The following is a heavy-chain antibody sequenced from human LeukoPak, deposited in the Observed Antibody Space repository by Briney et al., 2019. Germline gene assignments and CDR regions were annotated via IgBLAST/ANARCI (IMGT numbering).Heavy chain of an antibody. J-gene: IGHJ4*02. CDR2: INPNSGGT. D-gene: IGHD1-26*01. V-gene: IGHV1-2*02. CDR1: GYTFTGYY. Sequence: ASVKVSCKASGYTFTGYYMHWVRQAPGQGLEWMGWINPNSGGTNYAQKFQGRVTMTRDTSISTAYMELSRLRSDDTAVYYCARVSLGGGSYQYYFDYWGQGTLVTVSS. CDR3: ARVSLGGGSYQYYFDY.